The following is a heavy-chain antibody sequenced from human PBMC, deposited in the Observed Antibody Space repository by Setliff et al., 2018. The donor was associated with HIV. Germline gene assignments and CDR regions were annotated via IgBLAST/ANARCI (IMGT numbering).Heavy chain of an antibody. D-gene: IGHD3-10*01. Sequence: GGSLRLSCAASGFTFNSHAMNWVRQAPAKGLEWVAAIGSSGLNTYYADSVKGRFTISRDNSKNTLYLQMNSLRAEDTAVYYCARSVIGYYYYGMDVWGQGTLVTVSS. CDR2: IGSSGLNT. CDR3: ARSVIGYYYYGMDV. CDR1: GFTFNSHA. J-gene: IGHJ6*02. V-gene: IGHV3-23*01.